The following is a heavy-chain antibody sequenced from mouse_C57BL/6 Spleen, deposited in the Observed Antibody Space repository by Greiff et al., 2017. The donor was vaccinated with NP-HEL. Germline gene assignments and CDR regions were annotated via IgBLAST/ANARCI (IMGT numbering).Heavy chain of an antibody. CDR1: GYTFTGYW. CDR3: ARKILGRVTGFDY. J-gene: IGHJ2*01. CDR2: ILPGSGST. D-gene: IGHD2-2*01. V-gene: IGHV1-9*01. Sequence: QVQLQQSGAELMKPGASVKLSCKATGYTFTGYWIEWVKQRPGHGLEWIGEILPGSGSTNYNEKFKGKATLTADTSSNTAYMQLSSLTTEDSAIYYCARKILGRVTGFDYWGQGTTLTVSS.